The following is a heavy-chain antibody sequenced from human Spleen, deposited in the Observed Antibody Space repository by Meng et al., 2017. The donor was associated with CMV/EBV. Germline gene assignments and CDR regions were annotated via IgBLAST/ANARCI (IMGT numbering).Heavy chain of an antibody. Sequence: TFRNYGISWVRQDRRRGLEWIGWISPYDGPNYARNLRGRVTLTTDTSTTTAYMELRSLRSDDTAVYYCARDLEYCGSTSCFEDCFDPWGQGTLVTVSS. V-gene: IGHV1-18*01. CDR2: ISPYDGP. CDR3: ARDLEYCGSTSCFEDCFDP. J-gene: IGHJ5*02. D-gene: IGHD2-2*01. CDR1: TFRNYG.